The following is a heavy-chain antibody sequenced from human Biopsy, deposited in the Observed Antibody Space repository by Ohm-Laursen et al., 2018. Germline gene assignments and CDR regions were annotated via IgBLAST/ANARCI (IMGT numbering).Heavy chain of an antibody. V-gene: IGHV4-59*01. D-gene: IGHD3-22*01. CDR1: GDSISSYY. CDR3: ARDRGYYSDRTVPGYFDL. CDR2: VYYTGST. J-gene: IGHJ2*01. Sequence: GTLSLTCTVPGDSISSYYWSWIRQPPGKGLQWIGYVYYTGSTDYNPSLQSRVTISVDTSKNHFSLRLRSVTPADTAIYYCARDRGYYSDRTVPGYFDLWGRDTLVTVSS.